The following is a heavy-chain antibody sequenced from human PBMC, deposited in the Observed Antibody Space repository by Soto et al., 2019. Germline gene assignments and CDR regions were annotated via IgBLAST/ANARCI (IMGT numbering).Heavy chain of an antibody. Sequence: QVHLVQSGAEVKKPGASVKVSCKGSGYAFTTYGITWVRQAPGQGLEWMGWISAHKGTTNFAQKLQGRVTVTRDTSKSTAYMELRSLGCDDTAVYYCARGRYGDYWGQGALVTASS. CDR3: ARGRYGDY. J-gene: IGHJ4*02. V-gene: IGHV1-18*01. CDR2: ISAHKGTT. D-gene: IGHD1-1*01. CDR1: GYAFTTYG.